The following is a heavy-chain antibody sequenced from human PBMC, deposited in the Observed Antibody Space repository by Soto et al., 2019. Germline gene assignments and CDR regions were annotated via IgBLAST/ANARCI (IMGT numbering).Heavy chain of an antibody. CDR2: ISGSGGST. CDR1: GFTFSSYA. D-gene: IGHD3-22*01. V-gene: IGHV3-23*01. CDR3: AKPLPITMIVVGTEFDY. J-gene: IGHJ4*02. Sequence: EVQLLESGGGLVQPGGSLRLSCAASGFTFSSYAMSWVRQAPGKGLEWVSAISGSGGSTYYADSVKGRFTISRDNSKNTLYLQMNSLRAEDTAVYYCAKPLPITMIVVGTEFDYWGQGTLVTVSS.